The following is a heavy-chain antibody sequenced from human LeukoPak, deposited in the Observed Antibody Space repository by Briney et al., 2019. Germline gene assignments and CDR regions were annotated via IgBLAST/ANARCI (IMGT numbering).Heavy chain of an antibody. J-gene: IGHJ4*02. V-gene: IGHV1-69*06. CDR3: ARARRWELLHHFDY. Sequence: ASVKVSCKASGGTFSSYAISWVRQAPGQGLEWMGGIIPIFGTANYAQKFQGRVTITADKSTSTAYMELSSLRSEDTAVYYCARARRWELLHHFDYWGQGTLVTVSS. CDR2: IIPIFGTA. D-gene: IGHD1-26*01. CDR1: GGTFSSYA.